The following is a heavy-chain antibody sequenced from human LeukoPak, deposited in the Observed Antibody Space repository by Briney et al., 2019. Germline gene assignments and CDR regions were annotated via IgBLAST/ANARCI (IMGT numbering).Heavy chain of an antibody. CDR3: ARVTYDRSGYYNGIPY. V-gene: IGHV1-2*02. D-gene: IGHD3-22*01. Sequence: ASVKVSCKASGYTSTRYFIHWVRQAPGQGLEWMGWINPSSGATKYAQNFQGSDTFTSEMSISTGYMEVSRLLSDDTAVYYCARVTYDRSGYYNGIPYWGQGTLVIVSS. CDR1: GYTSTRYF. J-gene: IGHJ4*02. CDR2: INPSSGAT.